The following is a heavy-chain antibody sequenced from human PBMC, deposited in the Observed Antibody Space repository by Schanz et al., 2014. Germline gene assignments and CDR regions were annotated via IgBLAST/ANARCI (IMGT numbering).Heavy chain of an antibody. D-gene: IGHD3-3*01. CDR3: TTVERITIFEVVPYYYYYMDV. J-gene: IGHJ6*03. Sequence: PGGSLRLSCAASGFTFSDHYMDWVRQAPGKGLEWVGRITNTPNNYNTEYAASVKGRFTISRDDSRNSLYLQMSSLKTEDTAVYYCTTVERITIFEVVPYYYYYMDVWGKGTTVTVSS. V-gene: IGHV3-72*01. CDR1: GFTFSDHY. CDR2: ITNTPNNYNT.